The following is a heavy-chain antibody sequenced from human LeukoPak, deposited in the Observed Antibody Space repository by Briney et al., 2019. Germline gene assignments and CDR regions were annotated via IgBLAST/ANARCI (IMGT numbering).Heavy chain of an antibody. V-gene: IGHV1-46*01. D-gene: IGHD2-15*01. J-gene: IGHJ6*02. CDR1: GYTFTSYY. CDR3: ARDPRVVAATNYYYYGMDV. Sequence: ASVKVSCKASGYTFTSYYMHWVRQAPGQGHEWMGIIYPSGGSTSYAQKFQGRITMTRDTSTSTVYMELSSLRSEDTAVYYCARDPRVVAATNYYYYGMDVWGQGTTVTVSS. CDR2: IYPSGGST.